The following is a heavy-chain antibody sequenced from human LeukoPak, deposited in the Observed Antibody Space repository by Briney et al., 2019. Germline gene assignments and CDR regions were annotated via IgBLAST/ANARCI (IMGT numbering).Heavy chain of an antibody. CDR2: ISAYNGNT. CDR3: ARLELMTPYMDV. D-gene: IGHD1-26*01. J-gene: IGHJ6*03. CDR1: GYTFTSYG. Sequence: ASVKVSCKASGYTFTSYGISWVRQAPGQGLEWMGWISAYNGNTNYAQKLQGRVTMTTDTSTSTAYMELRGLRSDDTAVYYCARLELMTPYMDVWGKRTTVTVSS. V-gene: IGHV1-18*01.